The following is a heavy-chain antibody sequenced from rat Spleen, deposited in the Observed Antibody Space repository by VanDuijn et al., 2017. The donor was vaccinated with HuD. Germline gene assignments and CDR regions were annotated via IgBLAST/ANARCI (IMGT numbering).Heavy chain of an antibody. D-gene: IGHD1-12*03. CDR1: GFTFSNYY. V-gene: IGHV5-25*01. CDR2: ISTGGGNT. Sequence: EVQLVESDGGLVQPGRSMKLSCTASGFTFSNYYMAWVRQAPTKGLEWVASISTGGGNTYYRDSVKGRFTISRDNAKSTLYLQMDSLRSEDTATDYCARVDGYYRTMDAWGQGASVTVSS. J-gene: IGHJ4*01. CDR3: ARVDGYYRTMDA.